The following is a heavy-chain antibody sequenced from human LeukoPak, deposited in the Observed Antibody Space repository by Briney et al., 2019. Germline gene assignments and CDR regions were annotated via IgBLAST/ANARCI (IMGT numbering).Heavy chain of an antibody. V-gene: IGHV3-23*01. J-gene: IGHJ4*02. CDR2: ISGDGGST. CDR3: AKRPDCSTTNCFRFEY. D-gene: IGHD2-2*01. Sequence: GGSLRLSCAASGFTFSTYAMSWVRQAPGQGLEWVSSISGDGGSTYYAESVKGRFTISRDNSKNTLYLQMNSLRAENTAVYYCAKRPDCSTTNCFRFEYWGQGTLVTVSS. CDR1: GFTFSTYA.